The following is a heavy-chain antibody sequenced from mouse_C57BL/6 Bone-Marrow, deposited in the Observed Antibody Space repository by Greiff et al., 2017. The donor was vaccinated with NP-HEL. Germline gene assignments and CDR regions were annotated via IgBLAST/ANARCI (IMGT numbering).Heavy chain of an antibody. CDR3: HYYYSSSSYFDY. Sequence: QVQLKQSGAELVKPGASVKISCKASGYAFSSYWMNWVKQRPGKGLEWIGQIYPGDGDTNYNGKFKGKATLTADKSSSTASLQLSSLTSEDSAVYFCHYYYSSSSYFDYWGQGTTLTVSS. V-gene: IGHV1-80*01. CDR2: IYPGDGDT. J-gene: IGHJ2*01. CDR1: GYAFSSYW. D-gene: IGHD1-1*01.